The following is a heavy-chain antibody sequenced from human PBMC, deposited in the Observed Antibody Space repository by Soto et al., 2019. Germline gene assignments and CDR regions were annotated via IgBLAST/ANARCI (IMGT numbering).Heavy chain of an antibody. Sequence: SETLSLTCAVSGGSISSSNWWSWVRQPPGKGLEWIGEIFHSGSTDYNPSLKSRVTISVDKSKNQFSLKLSSVTAADTAVYYCARVKASGVNFDYWGQGTLVTVS. D-gene: IGHD3-10*01. CDR2: IFHSGST. J-gene: IGHJ4*02. CDR3: ARVKASGVNFDY. V-gene: IGHV4-4*02. CDR1: GGSISSSNW.